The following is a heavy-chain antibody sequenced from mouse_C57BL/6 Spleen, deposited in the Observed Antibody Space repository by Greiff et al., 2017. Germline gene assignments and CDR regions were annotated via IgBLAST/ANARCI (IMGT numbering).Heavy chain of an antibody. D-gene: IGHD2-4*01. J-gene: IGHJ3*01. CDR1: GFNIKNPY. CDR2: IDPANGNT. V-gene: IGHV14-3*01. CDR3: APYDSIAY. Sequence: VQLQQSVAELVRPGASVKLSCTASGFNIKNPYMHWVKQRPEQGLEWIGRIDPANGNTKYAPKFQGKATITADTSSNTAYLQLSSLTSEDTAIYYCAPYDSIAYWGQGTLVTVSA.